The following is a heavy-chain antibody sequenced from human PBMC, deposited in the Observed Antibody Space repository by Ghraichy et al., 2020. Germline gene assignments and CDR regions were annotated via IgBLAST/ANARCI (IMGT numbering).Heavy chain of an antibody. V-gene: IGHV3-7*01. D-gene: IGHD6-19*01. J-gene: IGHJ6*02. Sequence: GGPLRLSCAASGFTFSRFWMTWVRQAPGKGLEWVANIKQDGSEKFYVDSVKDRFTISRDNAKNSLYLQMNSLRAEDTAVYYCSRGGGAGTPVLYHMDVWGLGTTVTVSS. CDR1: GFTFSRFW. CDR3: SRGGGAGTPVLYHMDV. CDR2: IKQDGSEK.